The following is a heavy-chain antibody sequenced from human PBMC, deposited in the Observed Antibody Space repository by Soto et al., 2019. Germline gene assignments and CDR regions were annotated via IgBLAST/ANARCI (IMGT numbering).Heavy chain of an antibody. Sequence: ASVKVSCKASGYTFTSYGISWVRQAPGQGLEWMGWISAYNGNTNYAQKLQGRVTMTTDTSTSTAYMELRSLRSDDTAVYYCARTTIFGVVITRNNWFDPWGQGTLVTVSS. V-gene: IGHV1-18*01. D-gene: IGHD3-3*01. CDR2: ISAYNGNT. CDR3: ARTTIFGVVITRNNWFDP. J-gene: IGHJ5*02. CDR1: GYTFTSYG.